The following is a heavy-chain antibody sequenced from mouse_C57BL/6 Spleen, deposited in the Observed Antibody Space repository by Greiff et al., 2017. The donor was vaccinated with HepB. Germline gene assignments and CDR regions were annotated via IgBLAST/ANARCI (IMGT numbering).Heavy chain of an antibody. Sequence: VQLQQSGAELARPGASVKLSCKASGYTFTSYGISGVKQRTGQGLEWIGEIYPRSGNTYYNEKFKGKATLTADKSSSTAYMELRSLTSEDSAVYFCARNLYYGSSYWYFDVWGTGTTVTVSS. CDR2: IYPRSGNT. V-gene: IGHV1-81*01. D-gene: IGHD1-1*01. J-gene: IGHJ1*03. CDR1: GYTFTSYG. CDR3: ARNLYYGSSYWYFDV.